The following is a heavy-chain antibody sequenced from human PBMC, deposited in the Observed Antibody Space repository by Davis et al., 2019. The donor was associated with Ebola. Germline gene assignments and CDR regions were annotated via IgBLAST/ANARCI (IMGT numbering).Heavy chain of an antibody. D-gene: IGHD3-22*01. V-gene: IGHV4-34*01. Sequence: MPSETLSLTCAVYGGSFSGYYWSWIRQPPGKGLEWIGEIYHSGSTNYNPSLKSRVTISVDTSKNQFSLKLSSVTAADTAVYYCARDQSYDSSGYYSPWGQGTLVTVSS. CDR2: IYHSGST. CDR1: GGSFSGYY. J-gene: IGHJ5*02. CDR3: ARDQSYDSSGYYSP.